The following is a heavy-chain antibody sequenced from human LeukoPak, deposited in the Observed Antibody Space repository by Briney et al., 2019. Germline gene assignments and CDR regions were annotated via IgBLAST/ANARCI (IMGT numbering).Heavy chain of an antibody. D-gene: IGHD1-1*01. CDR3: AREGQQLKHFDY. Sequence: ASVKVSCKASGNTFIGYWIHWVRQAPGQGLEWMGAINPRGDAAIGAQKFQGRVTTTRDTSTSTVYIELSSLRSEDTAVYYCAREGQQLKHFDYWGQGTLVTVSS. CDR1: GNTFIGYW. CDR2: INPRGDAA. J-gene: IGHJ4*02. V-gene: IGHV1-46*01.